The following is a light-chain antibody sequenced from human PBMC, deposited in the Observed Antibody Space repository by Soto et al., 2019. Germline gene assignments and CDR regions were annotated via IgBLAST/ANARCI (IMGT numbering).Light chain of an antibody. J-gene: IGLJ1*01. Sequence: QSALTQPASVSGSPGQSITISCTGTSSHVGGYNYVSWYQQHPGKAPKLMIYEVSNRPSGVSNRFSGSKSGNTASLTISGLQAEDEADYYCSSYTSSSTQVFGTGTKLTVL. CDR3: SSYTSSSTQV. V-gene: IGLV2-14*01. CDR2: EVS. CDR1: SSHVGGYNY.